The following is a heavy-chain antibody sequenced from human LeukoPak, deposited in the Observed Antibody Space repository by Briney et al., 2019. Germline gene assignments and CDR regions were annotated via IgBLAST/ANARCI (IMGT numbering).Heavy chain of an antibody. CDR3: GRLARNAWYAVDY. Sequence: GGSLRLSCAASDFTFSFYWMTWVRQAPGEGLEWVANILPDGSEKYYLDSVKGRFTISRDNPTNSLYLQINSLRAEDTALYYCGRLARNAWYAVDYWGQGTLVTVSS. V-gene: IGHV3-7*01. D-gene: IGHD6-19*01. CDR1: DFTFSFYW. CDR2: ILPDGSEK. J-gene: IGHJ4*02.